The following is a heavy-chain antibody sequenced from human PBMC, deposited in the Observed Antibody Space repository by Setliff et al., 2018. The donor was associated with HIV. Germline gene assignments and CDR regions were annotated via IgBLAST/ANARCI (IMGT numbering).Heavy chain of an antibody. CDR3: AGSIVVVTAAPLT. J-gene: IGHJ5*02. CDR2: IYTSGST. V-gene: IGHV4-61*09. D-gene: IGHD2-21*02. Sequence: SETLSLTCTVSGGSISSGSYYWSWIRQPAGKGLEWIGHIYTSGSTNYNPSLKSRLTISVDTSENQFSLKLSSVTAADTAVYYCAGSIVVVTAAPLTWGQGTLVTVSS. CDR1: GGSISSGSYY.